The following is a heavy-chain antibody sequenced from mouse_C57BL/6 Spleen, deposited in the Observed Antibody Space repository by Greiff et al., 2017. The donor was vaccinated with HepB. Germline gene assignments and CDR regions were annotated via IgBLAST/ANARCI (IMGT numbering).Heavy chain of an antibody. Sequence: VQLQQPGAELVMPGASVKLSCKASGYTFTSYWMHWVKQRPGQGLEWIGEIDPSDSYTNYNQKFKGKSTLTVDKSSSTAYMQLSSLTSEDSAVYYCALYLTGTSDYWGQGTTLTVSS. CDR3: ALYLTGTSDY. J-gene: IGHJ2*01. V-gene: IGHV1-69*01. D-gene: IGHD4-1*01. CDR2: IDPSDSYT. CDR1: GYTFTSYW.